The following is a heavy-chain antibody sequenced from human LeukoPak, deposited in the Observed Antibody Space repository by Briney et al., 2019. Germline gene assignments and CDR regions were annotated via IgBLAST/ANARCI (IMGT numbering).Heavy chain of an antibody. V-gene: IGHV3-73*01. CDR3: ARGLGSSGWYGGWYFDL. J-gene: IGHJ2*01. D-gene: IGHD6-19*01. CDR1: EFTFSDSS. CDR2: IRSKPNGYAT. Sequence: GGSLKLSCAASEFTFSDSSIHWVRQASGKGLEWVGRIRSKPNGYATAYAASVKGRFTISRDDSDNTANLQMNSLRAEDTAVYYCARGLGSSGWYGGWYFDLWGRGTLVTVS.